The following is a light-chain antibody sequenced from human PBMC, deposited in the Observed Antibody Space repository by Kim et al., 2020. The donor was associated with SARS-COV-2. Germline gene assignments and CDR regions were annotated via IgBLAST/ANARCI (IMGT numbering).Light chain of an antibody. J-gene: IGKJ1*01. Sequence: VAPGERATRSCRASQSVSSNLAWYQQKPGQAPRLLIYSTSKRATGTPVRFSGSGSGTDFTLTISRLEPEDFAVYYCQQYDDSPGTFGQGTKVDIK. CDR3: QQYDDSPGT. CDR1: QSVSSN. V-gene: IGKV3D-15*02. CDR2: STS.